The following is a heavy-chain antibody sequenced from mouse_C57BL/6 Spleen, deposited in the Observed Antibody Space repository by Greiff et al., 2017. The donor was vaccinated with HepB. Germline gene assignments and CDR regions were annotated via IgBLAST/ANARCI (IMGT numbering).Heavy chain of an antibody. CDR1: GYSITSGYY. V-gene: IGHV3-6*01. J-gene: IGHJ1*03. D-gene: IGHD2-3*01. CDR2: ISYDGSN. Sequence: EVKLVESGPGLVKPSQSLSLTCSVTGYSITSGYYWNWIRQFPGNKLEWMGYISYDGSNNYNPSLKNRISITRDTSKNQFFLKLNSVTTEDTATYYCARDDGYYDRGYFDVWGTGTTVTVSS. CDR3: ARDDGYYDRGYFDV.